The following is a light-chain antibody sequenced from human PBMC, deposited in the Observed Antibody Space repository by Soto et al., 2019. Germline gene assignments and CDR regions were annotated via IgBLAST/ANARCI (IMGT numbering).Light chain of an antibody. Sequence: QSALTQPASVSGSPGQSIAISCTGTSGDVGGYDYVSWYQQHPDKAPILMIYEVTKRPSWVSNRFSGSKSGNTASLTISGLQPEDEADYYCSSHTSGSTRVFGSGTKLTVL. J-gene: IGLJ1*01. CDR1: SGDVGGYDY. V-gene: IGLV2-14*01. CDR2: EVT. CDR3: SSHTSGSTRV.